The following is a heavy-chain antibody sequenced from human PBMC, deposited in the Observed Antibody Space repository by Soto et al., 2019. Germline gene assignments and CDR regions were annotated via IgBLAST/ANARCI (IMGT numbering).Heavy chain of an antibody. J-gene: IGHJ4*02. D-gene: IGHD2-2*01. V-gene: IGHV5-51*01. CDR3: ARHPNIVVVPAAIDY. CDR2: IYPGDSDT. CDR1: GYSFTSYW. Sequence: EVQLVQSGAEVKKPGESLKISCKGSGYSFTSYWIGWVRQMPGKGLEWMGIIYPGDSDTRYSPSFQGQVTISADKSISTAYLQWSSLKASDTAMYYCARHPNIVVVPAAIDYWGQGTLVTVSS.